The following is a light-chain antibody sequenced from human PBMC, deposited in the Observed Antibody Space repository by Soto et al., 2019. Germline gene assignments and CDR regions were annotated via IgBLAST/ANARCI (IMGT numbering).Light chain of an antibody. CDR1: TSNIRSHY. CDR3: AAWDDNLRGL. Sequence: QSVLTQPPSASGTPGQRVTISCSGSTSNIRSHYVSWYQQLPGTAPKLLIYKNDQRPSGVPDRFSGSKSGTSASLAISGLRSEDEADYYCAAWDDNLRGLFGGGTKLTVL. V-gene: IGLV1-47*01. J-gene: IGLJ2*01. CDR2: KND.